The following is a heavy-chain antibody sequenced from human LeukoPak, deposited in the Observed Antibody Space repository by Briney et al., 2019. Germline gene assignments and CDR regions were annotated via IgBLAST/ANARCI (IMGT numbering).Heavy chain of an antibody. Sequence: GGSLRLSCAASGFTFSSYSMNWVRQAPGKGLEWVSSISSSSSYIYYADSVKGRFTISGYNAKNSLYLQMNSLRAEDTAVYYCARETWELPNDYWGQGTLVTVSS. CDR3: ARETWELPNDY. J-gene: IGHJ4*02. D-gene: IGHD1-26*01. CDR2: ISSSSSYI. CDR1: GFTFSSYS. V-gene: IGHV3-21*01.